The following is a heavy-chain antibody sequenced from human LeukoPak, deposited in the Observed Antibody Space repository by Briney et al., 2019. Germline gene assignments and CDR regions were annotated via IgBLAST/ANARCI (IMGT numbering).Heavy chain of an antibody. CDR2: ISAYNGNT. J-gene: IGHJ4*02. CDR1: GYTFTSYG. Sequence: ASVKVSCKASGYTFTSYGISWVRQAPGQGLEWMGWISAYNGNTNYAQKLQGRVTMTTDTSTSTAYMELRSLRSDDTAVYYCARGRRSKLRYFDWLSGKFDYWGQGTLVTVSS. D-gene: IGHD3-9*01. CDR3: ARGRRSKLRYFDWLSGKFDY. V-gene: IGHV1-18*01.